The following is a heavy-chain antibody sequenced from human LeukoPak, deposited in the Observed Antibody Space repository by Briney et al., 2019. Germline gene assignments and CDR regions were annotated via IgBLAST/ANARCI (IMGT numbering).Heavy chain of an antibody. J-gene: IGHJ4*02. D-gene: IGHD3-22*01. CDR2: IYYSGST. Sequence: SETLSLTCTVSGGSISSYYWSWIRQPPGKGLGWNGYIYYSGSTNYNPSLKSRVTISVDTSKNQFSLKLSSVTAADTAVYYCARVGYDSSGYYYHYWGQGTLVTVSS. V-gene: IGHV4-59*01. CDR1: GGSISSYY. CDR3: ARVGYDSSGYYYHY.